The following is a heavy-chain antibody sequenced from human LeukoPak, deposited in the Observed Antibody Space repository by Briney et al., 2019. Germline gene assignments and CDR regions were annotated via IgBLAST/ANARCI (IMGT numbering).Heavy chain of an antibody. D-gene: IGHD4-23*01. CDR1: GFSFGSYA. J-gene: IGHJ4*02. V-gene: IGHV3-23*01. CDR2: ISDVGGST. CDR3: AKANGGNSGKGYFAH. Sequence: GGSLRLSCAVSGFSFGSYAMSWVRQAPGKGRGWVSGISDVGGSTYYADSVGGRFTISKGTSKNTLYLQTNSLIAEDASIYYCAKANGGNSGKGYFAHWGQGTLVTVAS.